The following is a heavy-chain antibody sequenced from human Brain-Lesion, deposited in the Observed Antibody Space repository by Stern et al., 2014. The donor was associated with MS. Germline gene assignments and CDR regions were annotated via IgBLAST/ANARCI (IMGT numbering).Heavy chain of an antibody. CDR1: GCTFSSYD. V-gene: IGHV1-8*01. Sequence: QVQLGESGAAVKKPGASVKVACKASGCTFSSYDTTWVRQAPGHGIEWVGWVNPYSGKTGYAHKFQGRASVISDPSISTRDTELTSLTSDDTAVYFCARAVRNQLLSEYWGQGTLVTVSS. CDR3: ARAVRNQLLSEY. J-gene: IGHJ4*02. CDR2: VNPYSGKT. D-gene: IGHD2-2*01.